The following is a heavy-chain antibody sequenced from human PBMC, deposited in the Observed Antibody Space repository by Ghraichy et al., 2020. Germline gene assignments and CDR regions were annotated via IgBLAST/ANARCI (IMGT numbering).Heavy chain of an antibody. CDR2: ISGSGGST. J-gene: IGHJ4*02. CDR1: GFTFSSYA. Sequence: GESLNISCAASGFTFSSYAMSWVRQAPGKGLEWVSAISGSGGSTYYADSVKGRFTISRDNSKNTLYLQMNSLGAEDTAVYYCAISVPAASVGNYWGQGTLVTVSS. CDR3: AISVPAASVGNY. D-gene: IGHD2-2*01. V-gene: IGHV3-23*01.